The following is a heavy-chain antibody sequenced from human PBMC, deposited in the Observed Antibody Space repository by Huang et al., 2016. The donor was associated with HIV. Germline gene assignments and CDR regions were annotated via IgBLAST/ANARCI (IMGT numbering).Heavy chain of an antibody. Sequence: QVQLQLWGAGLLKPSETLSLTCAVYGGSFSNFYWGWIRQPPGKGLEWIGEINDTGNTNSDPSLRGRVTMSVNTSKKQFSLQVKSVTVADTAIYYCARRGYSYDGSGLPAFDPWGRGTVVTVSS. D-gene: IGHD3-22*01. V-gene: IGHV4-34*02. CDR1: GGSFSNFY. CDR2: INDTGNT. CDR3: ARRGYSYDGSGLPAFDP. J-gene: IGHJ4*01.